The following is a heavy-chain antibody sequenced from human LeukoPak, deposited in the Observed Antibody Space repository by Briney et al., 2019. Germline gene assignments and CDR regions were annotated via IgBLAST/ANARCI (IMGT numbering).Heavy chain of an antibody. V-gene: IGHV4-39*07. CDR2: FSSGGSA. Sequence: SETLSLACIVPGGSISSSSYYWAWIRQSPGKGLEWIGTFSSGGSAYYNPSLTSRVSISKDTSDNQFSLRLYSVTAADTAVYYCARKQTGTMYDVWGQGTQVTVSP. CDR3: ARKQTGTMYDV. D-gene: IGHD1-7*01. CDR1: GGSISSSSYY. J-gene: IGHJ4*02.